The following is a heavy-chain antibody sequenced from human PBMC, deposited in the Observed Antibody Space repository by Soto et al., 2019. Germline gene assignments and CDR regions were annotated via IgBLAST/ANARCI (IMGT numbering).Heavy chain of an antibody. Sequence: QVQLPESGTGLVKPSQTLALTCTISGGSLDSGGSYWSWIRQSPGEVLQWLGYIYYSGTTYYNPSLKSRVSISLDMSKNQFSLKLSSVTAADSAIYYCASGHCFGSSCSYLDLWGRGTLVTVSS. D-gene: IGHD2-15*01. J-gene: IGHJ2*01. CDR3: ASGHCFGSSCSYLDL. CDR2: IYYSGTT. CDR1: GGSLDSGGSY. V-gene: IGHV4-31*03.